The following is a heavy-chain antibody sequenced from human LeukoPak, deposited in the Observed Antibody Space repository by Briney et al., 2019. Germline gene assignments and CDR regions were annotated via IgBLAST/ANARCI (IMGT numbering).Heavy chain of an antibody. D-gene: IGHD4-23*01. CDR1: GGSISSSSYY. J-gene: IGHJ4*02. CDR2: IYYSGST. V-gene: IGHV4-39*01. CDR3: ARHTLTPYYFDY. Sequence: SETLSLTCTVSGGSISSSSYYWGWIRQPPGEGLEWIGSIYYSGSTYYNPSLKSRVTISVDTSKNQFSLKLSSVTAADTAVYYCARHTLTPYYFDYWGQGTLVTVSS.